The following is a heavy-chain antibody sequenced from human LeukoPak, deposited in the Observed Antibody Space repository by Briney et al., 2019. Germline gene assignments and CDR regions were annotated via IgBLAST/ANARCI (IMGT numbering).Heavy chain of an antibody. J-gene: IGHJ4*02. CDR2: MNPNSGNT. D-gene: IGHD3-3*01. CDR3: ARVRRFLEWLLSY. Sequence: GASVKVSCKASGYTFTSYDINWVRQATGQGLEWTEWMNPNSGNTGYAQKFQGRVTMTRNTSISTAYMELSSLRSEDTAVYYCARVRRFLEWLLSYWGQGTLVTVSS. V-gene: IGHV1-8*01. CDR1: GYTFTSYD.